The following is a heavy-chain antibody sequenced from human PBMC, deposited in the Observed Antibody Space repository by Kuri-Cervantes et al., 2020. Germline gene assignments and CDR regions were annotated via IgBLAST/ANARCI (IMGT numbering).Heavy chain of an antibody. J-gene: IGHJ6*02. Sequence: ASVKVSCKASGYTFTSYAMHWVRQAPGQRLEWMGWINAGNGNTKYSQKFQGRVTITRDASASTAYMELSSLRSEDTAVYYCARARLGSGSYFTRFVMDIWGQGTTVTVSS. V-gene: IGHV1-3*01. CDR1: GYTFTSYA. CDR3: ARARLGSGSYFTRFVMDI. D-gene: IGHD3-10*01. CDR2: INAGNGNT.